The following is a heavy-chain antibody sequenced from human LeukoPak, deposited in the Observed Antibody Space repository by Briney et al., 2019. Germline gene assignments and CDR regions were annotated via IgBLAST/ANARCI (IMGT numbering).Heavy chain of an antibody. D-gene: IGHD6-19*01. CDR1: GGSISSGDYY. V-gene: IGHV4-30-4*08. J-gene: IGHJ4*02. Sequence: PSETLSLTCTVSGGSISSGDYYWSWIRQPPGKGLEWIGYIYYSGSTYYNPSLKSRVTISVDTSENQFSLKLSSVTAADTAVYYCARVAVAGPRTPYFDYWGQGTLVTVSS. CDR2: IYYSGST. CDR3: ARVAVAGPRTPYFDY.